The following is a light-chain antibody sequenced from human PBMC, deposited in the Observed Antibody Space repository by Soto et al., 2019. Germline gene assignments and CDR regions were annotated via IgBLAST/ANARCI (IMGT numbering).Light chain of an antibody. J-gene: IGKJ5*01. CDR1: QTFSNY. CDR3: QQTYSTPIT. Sequence: IQMTQSPSSLSAAVGDRVTITCRASQTFSNYVNWFQHRLGKAPRLLIYAASTLQSGVPSRFSGSGSGTDFTLTISSLQAEDSATYYCQQTYSTPITFGQGTRLEIK. CDR2: AAS. V-gene: IGKV1-39*01.